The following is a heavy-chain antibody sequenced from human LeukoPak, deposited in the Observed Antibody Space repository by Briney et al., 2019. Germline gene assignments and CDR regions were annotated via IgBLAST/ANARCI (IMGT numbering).Heavy chain of an antibody. V-gene: IGHV4-59*01. CDR2: IYYSGST. CDR1: GGSISSYY. CDR3: ARAKYYDVLTGLES. Sequence: PSETLSLTCTVSGGSISSYYWSWIRQPPGKGLEWIGYIYYSGSTNYNPSLKSRVTILVDTSKNQLSLKLSSVTAADTAVYYCARAKYYDVLTGLESWGQGILVTVSS. D-gene: IGHD3-9*01. J-gene: IGHJ5*01.